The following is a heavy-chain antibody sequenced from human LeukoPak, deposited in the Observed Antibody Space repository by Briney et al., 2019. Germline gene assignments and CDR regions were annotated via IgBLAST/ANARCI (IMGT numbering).Heavy chain of an antibody. V-gene: IGHV4-30-4*08. CDR3: ARDFAGGNFDY. CDR1: GGSISSGGYY. D-gene: IGHD1-26*01. Sequence: SETLSLTCTVSGGSISSGGYYWSWIRQPPGKGLEWIGYIYYSGSTYYNPSLKSRVTISVDTSKNQFSLKLSSVTAADTAVYYCARDFAGGNFDYWGQGTLVTVSS. CDR2: IYYSGST. J-gene: IGHJ4*02.